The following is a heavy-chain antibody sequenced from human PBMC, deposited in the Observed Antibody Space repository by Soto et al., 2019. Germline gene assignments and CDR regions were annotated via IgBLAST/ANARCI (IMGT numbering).Heavy chain of an antibody. CDR3: ARGQFWSGYFVDP. D-gene: IGHD3-3*01. Sequence: EVQLVESGGGLVQPGGSLRLSCAASGFTVSSNYMSWVRQAPGKGLEWVSVIYSGGSTYYADSVKGRFTISRDNSKNTRDLQMNSLRAEDTAVYYCARGQFWSGYFVDPWGQGTLVTVSS. CDR2: IYSGGST. J-gene: IGHJ5*02. V-gene: IGHV3-66*01. CDR1: GFTVSSNY.